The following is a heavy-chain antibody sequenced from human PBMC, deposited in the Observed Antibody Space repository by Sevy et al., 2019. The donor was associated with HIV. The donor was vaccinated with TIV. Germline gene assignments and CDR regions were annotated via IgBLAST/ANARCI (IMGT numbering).Heavy chain of an antibody. Sequence: SETLSLTCSVSGVSISSHFWSWIRQPPGKGLEWIGYFYLSGSANYDPSLKSRVTISGDTSKNQFSLKLTSVTAADTAVYYCAREVHFYSSGVSAGMDVRGQGTTVTVSS. CDR1: GVSISSHF. D-gene: IGHD3-10*01. CDR3: AREVHFYSSGVSAGMDV. V-gene: IGHV4-59*11. CDR2: FYLSGSA. J-gene: IGHJ6*02.